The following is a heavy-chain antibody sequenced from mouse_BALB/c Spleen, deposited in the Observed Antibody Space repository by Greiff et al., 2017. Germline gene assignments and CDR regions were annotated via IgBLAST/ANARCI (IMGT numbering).Heavy chain of an antibody. J-gene: IGHJ3*01. Sequence: VQVVESGAGLVKPGASVKLSCKASGYTFTEYIIHWVKQRSGQGLEWIGWFYPGSGSIKYNEKFKDKATLTADKSSSTVYMELSRLTSEDSAVYFCARHEEGAWFAYWGQGTLVTVSA. CDR3: ARHEEGAWFAY. CDR1: GYTFTEYI. V-gene: IGHV1-62-2*01. CDR2: FYPGSGSI.